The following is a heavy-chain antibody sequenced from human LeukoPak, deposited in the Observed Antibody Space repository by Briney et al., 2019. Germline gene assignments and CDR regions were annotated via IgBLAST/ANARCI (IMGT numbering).Heavy chain of an antibody. D-gene: IGHD2-15*01. CDR3: ARAGYCSGGRCYSSYSYGMDL. J-gene: IGHJ6*02. CDR1: GGSISSYY. Sequence: SETLSLTCTVSGGSISSYYWSWIRQPPGKGLEWIGYIYYSGSTNYNPSLKSRVTISVDTSKNQFSLKLSSVTAADTAVYYCARAGYCSGGRCYSSYSYGMDLGGHGTTVHVSS. CDR2: IYYSGST. V-gene: IGHV4-59*01.